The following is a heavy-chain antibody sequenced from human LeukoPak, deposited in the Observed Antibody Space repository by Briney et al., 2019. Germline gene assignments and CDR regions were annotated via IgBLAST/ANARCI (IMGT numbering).Heavy chain of an antibody. CDR2: IYSSGST. CDR1: GGSISSSSYY. J-gene: IGHJ4*02. CDR3: ARRSTPDY. Sequence: SETLSLTCTVSGGSISSSSYYWGWIRQPPGKGLEWIGSIYSSGSTYYNPSLKSRVTISVDTSKNQFSLKLSSVTAADTAVYYCARRSTPDYWGQGTLVTVSS. V-gene: IGHV4-39*01. D-gene: IGHD1-26*01.